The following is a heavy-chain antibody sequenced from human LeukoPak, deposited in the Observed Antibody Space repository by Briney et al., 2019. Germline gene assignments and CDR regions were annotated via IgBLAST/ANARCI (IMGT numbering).Heavy chain of an antibody. CDR2: IKSKTDGGTT. Sequence: GGSLRLSCAASGFTFSSYGMHWVRQAPGKGLEWVGRIKSKTDGGTTDYAAPVKGRFTISRDDSKNTLYLQMNSLKTEDTAVYYCTTEFLYYYDSSGYPGKGYFDYWGQGTLVTVSS. V-gene: IGHV3-15*01. CDR3: TTEFLYYYDSSGYPGKGYFDY. D-gene: IGHD3-22*01. J-gene: IGHJ4*02. CDR1: GFTFSSYG.